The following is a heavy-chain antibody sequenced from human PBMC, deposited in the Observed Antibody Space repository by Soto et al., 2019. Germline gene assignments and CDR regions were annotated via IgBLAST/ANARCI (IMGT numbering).Heavy chain of an antibody. CDR3: ARGLVTILD. CDR1: GGSFSGYY. CDR2: INHSGST. Sequence: QVQLQQWGAGLLKPSETLSLTCAVYGGSFSGYYWSWIRQPPGKGLEWIGEINHSGSTNYNPSLKSRVIISVDTSKNKFSLKLSSVTAADTAVYYCARGLVTILDWGQGTLVTVSS. D-gene: IGHD3-3*01. J-gene: IGHJ1*01. V-gene: IGHV4-34*01.